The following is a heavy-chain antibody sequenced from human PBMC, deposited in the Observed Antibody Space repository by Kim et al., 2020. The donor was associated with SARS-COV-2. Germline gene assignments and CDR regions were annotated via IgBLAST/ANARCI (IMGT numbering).Heavy chain of an antibody. CDR2: INHSGST. J-gene: IGHJ6*03. Sequence: SETLSLTCAVYGGSFSGYYWSWIRQPPGKGLEWIGEINHSGSTNYNPSLKSRVTISVDTSKNQFSLKLSSVTAADTAVYYCARGPTRWYSSGWRVYYYYYYMDVWGKGTTVTVSS. CDR1: GGSFSGYY. CDR3: ARGPTRWYSSGWRVYYYYYYMDV. V-gene: IGHV4-34*01. D-gene: IGHD6-19*01.